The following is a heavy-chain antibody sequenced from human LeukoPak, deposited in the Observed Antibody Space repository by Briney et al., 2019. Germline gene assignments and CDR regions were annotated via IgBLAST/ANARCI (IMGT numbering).Heavy chain of an antibody. Sequence: GGFLRLSCAASGFTVSSNYMSWVRQAPGKGLECVSVIYIGGSTYYADSVKGRFTISRDNSKNTLYLQMNSLRAEDAAVYYCARYPSDQYYFDYWGQGTLVTVSS. J-gene: IGHJ4*02. CDR1: GFTVSSNY. CDR3: ARYPSDQYYFDY. CDR2: IYIGGST. V-gene: IGHV3-53*01.